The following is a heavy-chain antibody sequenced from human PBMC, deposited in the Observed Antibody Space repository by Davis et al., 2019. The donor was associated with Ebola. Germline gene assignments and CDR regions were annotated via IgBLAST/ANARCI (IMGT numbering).Heavy chain of an antibody. CDR3: MSRGLVSATDEAFDI. V-gene: IGHV3-15*05. Sequence: GGSLRLSCTASGFTFTSAWMSWVRQAPGKGLEWVRRIKSKISGGTINYAAPVKGRFTISRDDSKNTLYLQMNSLKTEDTAMYYCMSRGLVSATDEAFDIWGQGTVVTVSS. D-gene: IGHD1-1*01. J-gene: IGHJ3*02. CDR2: IKSKISGGTI. CDR1: GFTFTSAW.